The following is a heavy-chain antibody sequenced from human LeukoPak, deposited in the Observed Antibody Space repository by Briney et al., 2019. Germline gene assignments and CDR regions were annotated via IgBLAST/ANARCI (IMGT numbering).Heavy chain of an antibody. CDR2: VYYSGST. D-gene: IGHD3-10*01. CDR3: ARGGVAAKYYFDF. CDR1: GGSISPLY. V-gene: IGHV4-59*11. Sequence: SETLSLTCTVSGGSISPLYWSWIRQPPGKGLEFIGYVYYSGSTNFNPSLKSRVTLSVDTSKNQISLKLNSVTAADTAVYYCARGGVAAKYYFDFWGQGTLVTVSS. J-gene: IGHJ4*02.